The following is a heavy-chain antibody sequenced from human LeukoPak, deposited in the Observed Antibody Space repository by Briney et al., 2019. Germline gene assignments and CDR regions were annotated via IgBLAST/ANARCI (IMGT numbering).Heavy chain of an antibody. CDR3: ARRGKDYGDYAVWFDP. CDR2: INHSGST. D-gene: IGHD4-17*01. V-gene: IGHV4-34*01. J-gene: IGHJ5*02. CDR1: GGSFSGYY. Sequence: SETLSLTCAVYGGSFSGYYWSWIRQPPGKGLEWIGEINHSGSTNYNPSLKSRVTISVDTSKNQFSLKLSSVTAADTAVYYCARRGKDYGDYAVWFDPWGQGILVTVSS.